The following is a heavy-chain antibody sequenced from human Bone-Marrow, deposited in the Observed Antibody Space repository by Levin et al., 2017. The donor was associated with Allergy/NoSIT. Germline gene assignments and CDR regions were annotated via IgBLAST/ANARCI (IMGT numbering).Heavy chain of an antibody. CDR2: IYYTGPT. CDR3: PREADLIGARAPFDY. CDR1: GGSISSSTHY. Sequence: SQTLSLTCTVSGGSISSSTHYWAWVRQPPGKGLEWVGSIYYTGPTYYKLSLKSRVTIPVARSKNQFSLKLTSVTAAATAVYSCPREADLIGARAPFDYWGQGTLVSVSS. D-gene: IGHD6-6*01. J-gene: IGHJ4*02. V-gene: IGHV4-39*07.